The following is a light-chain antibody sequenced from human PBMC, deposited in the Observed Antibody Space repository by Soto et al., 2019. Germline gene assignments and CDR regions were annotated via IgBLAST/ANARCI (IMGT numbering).Light chain of an antibody. J-gene: IGLJ2*01. V-gene: IGLV2-11*01. CDR3: CSYAGSFTLV. CDR1: SSDVGGYNY. Sequence: QSALTQPRSVSGSPAQSVTISCTGTSSDVGGYNYVSWYQQHPGKAPKLMIYDVSKRPSGVPDRFSGSKSGNTASLTISGLQAEDEADNYCCSYAGSFTLVFGGGTKVT. CDR2: DVS.